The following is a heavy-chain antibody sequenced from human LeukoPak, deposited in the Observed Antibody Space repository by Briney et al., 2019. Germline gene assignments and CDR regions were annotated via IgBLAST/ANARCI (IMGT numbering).Heavy chain of an antibody. CDR1: GFTFDDYG. Sequence: PGGSLRLSCAASGFTFDDYGMSWVRQAPGKGLEWVSGINWNGGNTGYADSVKGRFTISRDNAKNSLYLQMNSLRAEDTALYYCARVSTIFGVSGGFDYWGQGTLVTVSS. J-gene: IGHJ4*02. CDR2: INWNGGNT. CDR3: ARVSTIFGVSGGFDY. D-gene: IGHD3-3*01. V-gene: IGHV3-20*04.